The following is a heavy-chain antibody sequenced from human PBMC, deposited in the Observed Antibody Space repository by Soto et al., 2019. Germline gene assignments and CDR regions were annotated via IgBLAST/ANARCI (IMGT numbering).Heavy chain of an antibody. J-gene: IGHJ6*02. D-gene: IGHD6-13*01. Sequence: SQTLSLTCTVSGDSIRSSSYWGWIRQPPGKGMEWIGSIYSTGNTYYNPSLNSQVTISVDTSKNQFSLNVISVTAADTAVYYCRRSSRYSTDVWGQGTTVT. CDR2: IYSTGNT. CDR3: RRSSRYSTDV. V-gene: IGHV4-39*01. CDR1: GDSIRSSSY.